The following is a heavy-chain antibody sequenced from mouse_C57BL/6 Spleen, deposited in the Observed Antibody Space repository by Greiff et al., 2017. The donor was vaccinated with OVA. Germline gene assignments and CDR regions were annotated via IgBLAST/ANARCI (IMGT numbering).Heavy chain of an antibody. D-gene: IGHD3-2*02. V-gene: IGHV1-5*01. CDR3: TSETTQAFDYAMDY. CDR2: IYPGNSDT. CDR1: GYTFTSYW. J-gene: IGHJ4*01. Sequence: EVQLQQSGTVLARPGASVKMSCKTSGYTFTSYWMHWVNQRPGQGLEWIGAIYPGNSDTSYNQKFKGKAKLTAVPSASTAYMGVSSLTNEDSAVYYLTSETTQAFDYAMDYWGQGTSVTVSS.